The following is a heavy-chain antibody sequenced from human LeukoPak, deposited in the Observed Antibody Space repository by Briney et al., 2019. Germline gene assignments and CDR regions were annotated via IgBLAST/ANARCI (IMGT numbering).Heavy chain of an antibody. CDR1: GCSISSGSYY. CDR3: ARVESIVVVVAATIYPTDAFDI. CDR2: IYTSGST. V-gene: IGHV4-61*02. J-gene: IGHJ3*02. D-gene: IGHD2-15*01. Sequence: SETLSLTCTVSGCSISSGSYYWSWIRQPAGKGLEWIGRIYTSGSTNYNPSLKSRFTISVDTSKNQFSLKLSSVTAADTAVYYCARVESIVVVVAATIYPTDAFDIWGQGTMVTVSS.